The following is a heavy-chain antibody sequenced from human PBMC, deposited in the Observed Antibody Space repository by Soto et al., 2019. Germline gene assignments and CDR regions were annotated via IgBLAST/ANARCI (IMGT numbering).Heavy chain of an antibody. CDR3: ARVPEYYFYGMDV. J-gene: IGHJ6*02. V-gene: IGHV4-34*01. Sequence: SETLSLTCAVYGGSFSGYYWSWIRQPPGKGLEWIGEINHSGSTNYNPSLKSRVTISVDTSKNQFSLKLSSVTAADTAVYYCARVPEYYFYGMDVWGQGTTVTVSS. D-gene: IGHD6-6*01. CDR2: INHSGST. CDR1: GGSFSGYY.